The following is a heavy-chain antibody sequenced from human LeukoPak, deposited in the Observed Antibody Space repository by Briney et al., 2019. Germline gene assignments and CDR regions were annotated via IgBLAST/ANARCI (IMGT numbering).Heavy chain of an antibody. V-gene: IGHV3-73*01. Sequence: GGSLRLSCAASGFTFSGSAMHWVRQASGNGLEWVGRIRSKANSYATAYAASVKGRFTISRDDSKNTAYLQMNSLKTEDTAVYYCTSHFVAGTRAGYWGQGTLVTVSS. J-gene: IGHJ4*02. CDR3: TSHFVAGTRAGY. CDR1: GFTFSGSA. D-gene: IGHD6-19*01. CDR2: IRSKANSYAT.